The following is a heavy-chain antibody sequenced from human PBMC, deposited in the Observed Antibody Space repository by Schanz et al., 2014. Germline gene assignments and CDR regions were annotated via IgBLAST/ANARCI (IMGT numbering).Heavy chain of an antibody. J-gene: IGHJ6*02. V-gene: IGHV3-48*01. Sequence: EVQLVESGGGLVQPGGSLRLSCAASGFTFSSYWMSWVRQAPGKGLEWVSYICSSGNTIYYADSVKGRFTISRDNSKNTLYLQMNSLRADDTAVFYCAKGMGYCSGGTCYDYYYYGLDVWGQGTTVTVSS. CDR2: ICSSGNTI. CDR3: AKGMGYCSGGTCYDYYYYGLDV. CDR1: GFTFSSYW. D-gene: IGHD2-15*01.